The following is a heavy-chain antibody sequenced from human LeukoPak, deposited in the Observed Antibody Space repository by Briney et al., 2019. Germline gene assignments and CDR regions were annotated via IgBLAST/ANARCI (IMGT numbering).Heavy chain of an antibody. J-gene: IGHJ3*01. V-gene: IGHV3-30*01. D-gene: IGHD6-13*01. Sequence: GGSLRLSCAAAGFTFSSYAMHWVRQAPGKGLEWVAVISYDGSNKYYADSVKGRFTISRDNSKNTLYLQMNSLRAEDTAVYYCARQAAAGLVAAFDFWGQGTMVTVSS. CDR1: GFTFSSYA. CDR3: ARQAAAGLVAAFDF. CDR2: ISYDGSNK.